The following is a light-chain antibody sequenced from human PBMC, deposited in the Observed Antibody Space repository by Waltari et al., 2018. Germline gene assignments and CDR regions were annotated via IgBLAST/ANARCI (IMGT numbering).Light chain of an antibody. Sequence: EIVMTQSPATLSVSPGEGATLSCRASQSISSNLAWYQQRPGQAPRLLIFATSTRATGVPARFRGSGSGTEFTLTISSMQSEDFAIYYCHQYNNWPPWTFGQGTKAEIK. V-gene: IGKV3-15*01. CDR3: HQYNNWPPWT. J-gene: IGKJ1*01. CDR2: ATS. CDR1: QSISSN.